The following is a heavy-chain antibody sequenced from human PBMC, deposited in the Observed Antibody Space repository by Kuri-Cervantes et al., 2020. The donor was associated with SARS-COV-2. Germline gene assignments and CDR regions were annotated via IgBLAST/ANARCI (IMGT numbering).Heavy chain of an antibody. CDR1: GYTFTGYY. Sequence: ASVKVSCKASGYTFTGYYMHWVRQAPGQGLEWMGRINPNSGGTNYAQKFQGRVTMTRDTSISTAYTELSSLRSEDTAVYYCARGLYGHSRDGTYFDYWGQGTLVTVPS. J-gene: IGHJ4*02. CDR3: ARGLYGHSRDGTYFDY. D-gene: IGHD5-24*01. CDR2: INPNSGGT. V-gene: IGHV1-2*06.